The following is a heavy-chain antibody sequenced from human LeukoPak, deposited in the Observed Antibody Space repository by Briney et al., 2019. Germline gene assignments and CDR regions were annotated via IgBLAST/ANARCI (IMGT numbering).Heavy chain of an antibody. CDR1: GGTFSSYA. Sequence: ASVKVSCKASGGTFSSYAISWVRQAPGQGLEWMGWINPNSGGTNYAQKFQGRVTMTRDTSISTAYMELSRLRSDDTAVYYCARVGYLVAFDIWGQGTMVTVSS. D-gene: IGHD2-8*02. J-gene: IGHJ3*02. CDR2: INPNSGGT. V-gene: IGHV1-2*02. CDR3: ARVGYLVAFDI.